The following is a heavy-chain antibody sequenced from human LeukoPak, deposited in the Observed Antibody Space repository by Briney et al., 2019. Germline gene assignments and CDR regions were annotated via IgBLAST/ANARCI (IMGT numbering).Heavy chain of an antibody. D-gene: IGHD3-22*01. CDR2: IKSDGSGT. CDR3: AKDYDSSGYSLGGAFDI. CDR1: GFTFSNYW. Sequence: GGSLRLSCAASGFTFSNYWMHWVRQSPGRGLVWVSRIKSDGSGTTYADSVKGRFTISRDNAKNTLYLQMNSLRAEDMALYYCAKDYDSSGYSLGGAFDIWGQGTMVTVSS. J-gene: IGHJ3*02. V-gene: IGHV3-74*01.